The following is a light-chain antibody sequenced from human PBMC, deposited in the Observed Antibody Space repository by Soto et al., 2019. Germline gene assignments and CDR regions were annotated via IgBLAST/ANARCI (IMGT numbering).Light chain of an antibody. J-gene: IGKJ1*01. Sequence: EIVLTQSPCTLSFSPAERATLSCRASQSVSSSYLAWYQQKPGQAPRLLIYGASSRATGIPDRFSGSGSGTDFTLTISRLEPEDFAVYYCQQYGSSPQWTFGQGTKVDI. CDR2: GAS. V-gene: IGKV3-20*01. CDR3: QQYGSSPQWT. CDR1: QSVSSSY.